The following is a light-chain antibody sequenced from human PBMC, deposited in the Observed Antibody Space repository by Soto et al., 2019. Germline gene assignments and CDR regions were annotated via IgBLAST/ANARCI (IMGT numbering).Light chain of an antibody. J-gene: IGLJ2*01. CDR2: DVT. CDR1: STEVGSYNY. V-gene: IGLV2-14*03. Sequence: QSVLTQPASVSGSPGQSITISCTGTSTEVGSYNYVCWFQQYPGKAPKLIIYDVTNRPSGVSNRFSGSKSDTTASLTISGLQPEDEADYYCSSYTTRVTLGVRFGGGTKLTVL. CDR3: SSYTTRVTLGVR.